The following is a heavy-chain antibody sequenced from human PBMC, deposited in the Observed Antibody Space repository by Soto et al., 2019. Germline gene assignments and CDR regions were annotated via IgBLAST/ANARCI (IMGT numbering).Heavy chain of an antibody. CDR2: INTNTGNP. CDR1: GYTFTSYA. Sequence: ASVKVSCKASGYTFTSYAMNWVRQAPGQGLEWMGWINTNTGNPTYAQGFTGRFVFSLDTSVSTAYLQICSLKAEDTAVYYCASQIGDSSSWSEIDYWGQGTLVTVSS. D-gene: IGHD6-13*01. V-gene: IGHV7-4-1*01. J-gene: IGHJ4*02. CDR3: ASQIGDSSSWSEIDY.